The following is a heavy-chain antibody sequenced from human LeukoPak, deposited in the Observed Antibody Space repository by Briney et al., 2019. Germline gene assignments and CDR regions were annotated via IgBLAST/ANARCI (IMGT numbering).Heavy chain of an antibody. CDR3: ARDGGDSSGYYYY. CDR2: IIPIFGTA. D-gene: IGHD3-22*01. J-gene: IGHJ4*02. V-gene: IGHV1-69*13. CDR1: GYTFTSYG. Sequence: GASVKVSCKASGYTFTSYGISWVRQAPGQGLEWMGGIIPIFGTANYAQKFQGRVTITADESTSTAYMELSSLRSEDTAVYYCARDGGDSSGYYYYWGQGTLVTVSS.